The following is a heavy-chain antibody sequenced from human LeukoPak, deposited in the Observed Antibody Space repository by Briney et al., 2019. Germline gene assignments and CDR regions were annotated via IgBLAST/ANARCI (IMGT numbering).Heavy chain of an antibody. CDR2: ISAYNGNT. CDR1: GYTFTSYG. V-gene: IGHV1-18*01. Sequence: ASVKVSCKASGYTFTSYGISWVRQAPGQGLEWMGWISAYNGNTNYAQKLQGRVTMTTNTSINTAYMELSSLRSEDTAVYYCARMHYYDSGGSNWFDPWGQGTLVTVSS. D-gene: IGHD3-10*01. J-gene: IGHJ5*02. CDR3: ARMHYYDSGGSNWFDP.